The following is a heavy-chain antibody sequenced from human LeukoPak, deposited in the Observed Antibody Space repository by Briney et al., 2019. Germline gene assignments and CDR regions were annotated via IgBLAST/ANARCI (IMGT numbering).Heavy chain of an antibody. CDR1: GYTLSSYG. Sequence: GASVKVSCKASGYTLSSYGISWVRQAPGQGLEWMGWINTYNGNTNYAQRLQGRVTMTTDTSTSAAYMELRSLRSDDTAVYYCARERGGYSYGDYWGQGTLVTVSS. J-gene: IGHJ4*02. CDR3: ARERGGYSYGDY. V-gene: IGHV1-18*01. D-gene: IGHD5-18*01. CDR2: INTYNGNT.